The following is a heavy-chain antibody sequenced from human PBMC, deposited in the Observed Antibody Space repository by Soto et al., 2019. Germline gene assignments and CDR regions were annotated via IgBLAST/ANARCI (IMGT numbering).Heavy chain of an antibody. Sequence: GGSLRLSCAASGFTFDDYAMHWVRQAPGKGLEWVSGISWNSGSIGYADSVKGRFTISRDNAKNSLYLQMNSLRAEDTAVYYCASYPVAVAALTCFEPWGQGTLVTVSS. CDR1: GFTFDDYA. J-gene: IGHJ5*02. CDR2: ISWNSGSI. D-gene: IGHD3-16*02. V-gene: IGHV3-9*01. CDR3: ASYPVAVAALTCFEP.